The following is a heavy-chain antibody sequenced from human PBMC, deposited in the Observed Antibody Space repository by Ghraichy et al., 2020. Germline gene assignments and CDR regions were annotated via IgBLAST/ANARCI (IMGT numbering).Heavy chain of an antibody. J-gene: IGHJ4*02. CDR3: ARLWAAAGDY. V-gene: IGHV4-4*07. CDR2: IYSSGST. Sequence: SETLSLTCTVSGGSISSYYWSWIRQPAGKGLEWIGRIYSSGSTKYNPSLKSRVTMSIDTSKNQFSLKLNSVTAADTAVYYCARLWAAAGDYWGQGTLVTVSS. CDR1: GGSISSYY. D-gene: IGHD6-13*01.